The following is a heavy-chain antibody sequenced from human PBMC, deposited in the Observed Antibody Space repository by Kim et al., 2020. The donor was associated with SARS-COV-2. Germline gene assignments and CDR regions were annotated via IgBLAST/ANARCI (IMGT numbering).Heavy chain of an antibody. V-gene: IGHV3-21*01. CDR2: ISSSSSYI. Sequence: GGSLRISCAASGFTFSSYSMNWVRQAPGKGLEWVSSISSSSSYIYYADSVKGRFTISRDNAKNSLYLQMNSLRAEDTAVSYCASDEGDYVWGSLYGMVVWGKGNRVTVSS. D-gene: IGHD3-16*01. J-gene: IGHJ6*04. CDR1: GFTFSSYS. CDR3: ASDEGDYVWGSLYGMVV.